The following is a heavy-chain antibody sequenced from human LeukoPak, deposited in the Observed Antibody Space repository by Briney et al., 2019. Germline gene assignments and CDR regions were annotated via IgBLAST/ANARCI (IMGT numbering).Heavy chain of an antibody. CDR2: ISYDGSNK. Sequence: GGSLRLSCAASGFTFSRYAVHWVRQAPGKGLEWVAVISYDGSNKYFANSVKGRFTISRDNSKNKLYLQMNSLRVEDTAVYYCARVHCSGGNCYYFYGMDVWGQGTTVTVSS. CDR3: ARVHCSGGNCYYFYGMDV. V-gene: IGHV3-30-3*01. D-gene: IGHD2-15*01. CDR1: GFTFSRYA. J-gene: IGHJ6*02.